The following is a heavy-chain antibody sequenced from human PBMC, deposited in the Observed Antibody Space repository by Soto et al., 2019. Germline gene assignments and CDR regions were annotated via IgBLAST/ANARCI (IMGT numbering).Heavy chain of an antibody. CDR3: ARDRDDYGSGNYYNRIDF. D-gene: IGHD3-10*01. CDR1: GGIFSTYA. V-gene: IGHV1-69*01. Sequence: QVQLVQSGAEVKNPGSSVKVSCKASGGIFSTYAISWLRQAPGQGLEWMGGIIPIFGTPNYAQRFQGRGTFTADESTSTAYMELSRLRSEDTAVYYCARDRDDYGSGNYYNRIDFWGQGTLVTVSS. J-gene: IGHJ4*02. CDR2: IIPIFGTP.